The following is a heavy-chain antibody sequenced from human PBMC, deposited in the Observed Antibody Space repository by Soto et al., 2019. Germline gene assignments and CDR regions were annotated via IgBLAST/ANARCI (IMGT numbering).Heavy chain of an antibody. J-gene: IGHJ6*02. CDR1: GCSISSGGYY. CDR2: IYYSGST. Sequence: QVQLQESGPGLVKPSQTLSLTCTVSGCSISSGGYYWSWIRQHPGKGLEWIGYIYYSGSTYYNTSLKRRVTISVERSKNQFSLKVSSVTAAGTAVYYCASQYRGFGTRYYYSGMDVWGQGTTVTVSS. V-gene: IGHV4-31*03. CDR3: ASQYRGFGTRYYYSGMDV. D-gene: IGHD1-26*01.